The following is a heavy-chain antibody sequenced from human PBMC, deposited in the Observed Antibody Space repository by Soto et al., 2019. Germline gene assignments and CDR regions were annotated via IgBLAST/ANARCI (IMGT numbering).Heavy chain of an antibody. CDR1: GDSYSISTYS. Sequence: SETLSLTCTISGDSYSISTYSWSWIRQPPGKALEWVGFIYQSGVTSYNPSLKSRVSISLDRSNNQCSLKLRSVTAADTAVYYCAGTPYTSGLRFDPWGPGTLVTVSS. CDR2: IYQSGVT. V-gene: IGHV4-30-2*01. CDR3: AGTPYTSGLRFDP. D-gene: IGHD6-19*01. J-gene: IGHJ5*02.